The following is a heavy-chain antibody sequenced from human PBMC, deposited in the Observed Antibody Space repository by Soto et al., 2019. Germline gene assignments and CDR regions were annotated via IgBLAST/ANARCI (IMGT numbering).Heavy chain of an antibody. CDR1: GGSISSGDYY. Sequence: QVQLQESGPGLVKPSQTLSLTCTVSGGSISSGDYYWSWIRQPPGKGLEWIGYIYYSGSTYYNPSLKSRVTISVDTSKNQFSLKLSSVTAADSAVYYCARTYYDFWSGTYPSWFDPWGQGTLVTVSS. J-gene: IGHJ5*02. CDR2: IYYSGST. V-gene: IGHV4-30-4*01. CDR3: ARTYYDFWSGTYPSWFDP. D-gene: IGHD3-3*01.